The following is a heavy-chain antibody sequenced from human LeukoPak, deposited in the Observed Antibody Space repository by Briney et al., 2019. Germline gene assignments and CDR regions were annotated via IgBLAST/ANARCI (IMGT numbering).Heavy chain of an antibody. CDR1: GFTFSSYE. J-gene: IGHJ4*02. V-gene: IGHV3-48*03. Sequence: GGSLRLSCAASGFTFSSYEMKWVRQAPGKGLEWVSYISSSGSTIYYADSVKGRFTISRDNAKNSLYLQMNSLRAEDTAVYYCARVKDSSGYSLDYWGQGTLVTVSS. CDR3: ARVKDSSGYSLDY. D-gene: IGHD3-22*01. CDR2: ISSSGSTI.